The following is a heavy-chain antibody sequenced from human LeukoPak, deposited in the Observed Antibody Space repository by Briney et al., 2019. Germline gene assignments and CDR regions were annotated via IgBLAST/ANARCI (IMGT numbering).Heavy chain of an antibody. CDR1: GFTFSSYA. D-gene: IGHD6-13*01. J-gene: IGHJ3*02. CDR2: ISGSGGST. V-gene: IGHV3-23*01. CDR3: AKDLGHSSSWSDDAFDI. Sequence: GGSLRLSCAASGFTFSSYAMSWVRQAPGKGLEWVSAISGSGGSTYYADSVKGRFTISRDNSKNTLYLQMNSLRAEDTAVYYCAKDLGHSSSWSDDAFDIWGQGTMVTASS.